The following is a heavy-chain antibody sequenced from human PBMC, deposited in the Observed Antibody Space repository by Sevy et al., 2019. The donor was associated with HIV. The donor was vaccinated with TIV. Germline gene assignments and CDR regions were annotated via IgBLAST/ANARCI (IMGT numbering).Heavy chain of an antibody. V-gene: IGHV3-30*18. Sequence: GGSLRLSCAASGFTLSTYGMHWVRQAPGKGLEWVAVISYDGSNKYYADSVKGRFTISRDNSKNTFYLQMNSLRAEDTAVYYCTKDPYAYGVTYYFVHWGQGSLVTVSS. CDR3: TKDPYAYGVTYYFVH. CDR2: ISYDGSNK. D-gene: IGHD3-10*01. J-gene: IGHJ4*02. CDR1: GFTLSTYG.